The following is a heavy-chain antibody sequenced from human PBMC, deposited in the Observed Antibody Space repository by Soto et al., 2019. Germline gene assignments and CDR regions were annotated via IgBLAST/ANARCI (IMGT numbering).Heavy chain of an antibody. V-gene: IGHV4-59*01. J-gene: IGHJ6*03. Sequence: SETLSLTCTVSGGSISSYYWSWIRQPPGKGLEWIGYIYYSGSTNYNPSLKSRVTISVDTSKNQFSLKLSSVTAADTAVYYCARAYCGGDCYYYYYYYMDVWGKGTTVTVSS. CDR2: IYYSGST. CDR1: GGSISSYY. D-gene: IGHD2-21*02. CDR3: ARAYCGGDCYYYYYYYMDV.